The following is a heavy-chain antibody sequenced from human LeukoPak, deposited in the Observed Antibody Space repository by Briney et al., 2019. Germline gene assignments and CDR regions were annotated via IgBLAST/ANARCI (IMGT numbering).Heavy chain of an antibody. Sequence: GGSLRLSCTASGFTVSNNYMSWVRRAPGKGLEWVSISYSDSNTNYADSVKGRFTISRDTSQNTLSLQMNSLRAEDTAVYYCVRKNRDFNAAFDIWGQGTVVTVSA. CDR3: VRKNRDFNAAFDI. V-gene: IGHV3-53*01. D-gene: IGHD1-14*01. CDR2: SYSDSNT. J-gene: IGHJ3*02. CDR1: GFTVSNNY.